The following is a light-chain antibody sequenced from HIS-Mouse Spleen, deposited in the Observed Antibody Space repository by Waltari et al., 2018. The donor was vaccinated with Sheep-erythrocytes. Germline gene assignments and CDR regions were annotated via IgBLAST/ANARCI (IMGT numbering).Light chain of an antibody. CDR2: DVS. CDR1: SSDVGGYNY. J-gene: IGLJ2*01. Sequence: QSALTQPRSVSGSPGQSVTISCTGTSSDVGGYNYVSWYQQHPGKAPKLMIYDVSKRPSGVPERFSGSNSGNTATLTISGTQAMDEADYYCQAWDSSTAWNVVFGGGTKLTVL. V-gene: IGLV2-11*01. CDR3: QAWDSSTAWNVV.